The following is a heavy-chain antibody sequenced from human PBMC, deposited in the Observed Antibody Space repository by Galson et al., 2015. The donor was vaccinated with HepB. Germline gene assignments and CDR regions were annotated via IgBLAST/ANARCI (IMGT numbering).Heavy chain of an antibody. CDR3: ARVAGGFYDILTGYYKEVGWFDP. CDR2: MNPNSGNT. V-gene: IGHV1-8*01. CDR1: GYTFTSYD. D-gene: IGHD3-9*01. Sequence: SVKVSCKASGYTFTSYDINRVRQATGQGLEWMGWMNPNSGNTGYAQKFQGRVTMTRNTSISTAYMELSSLRSEDTAVYYCARVAGGFYDILTGYYKEVGWFDPWGQGTLVTVSS. J-gene: IGHJ5*02.